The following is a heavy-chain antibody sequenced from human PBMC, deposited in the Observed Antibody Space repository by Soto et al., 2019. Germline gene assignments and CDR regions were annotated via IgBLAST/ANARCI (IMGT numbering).Heavy chain of an antibody. CDR3: AKDPVDPPRTAHGSGSYSTTIAFDI. D-gene: IGHD3-10*01. J-gene: IGHJ3*02. V-gene: IGHV3-23*01. Sequence: GGSLRLSCAAAGFTFSGYAISWVRQAPGKGLEWVSAISGRGGSTYYADSVKGRFTISRDNSTHTLSLQMNRLRAEDTAVYYCAKDPVDPPRTAHGSGSYSTTIAFDIWGQGTIVTVSS. CDR2: ISGRGGST. CDR1: GFTFSGYA.